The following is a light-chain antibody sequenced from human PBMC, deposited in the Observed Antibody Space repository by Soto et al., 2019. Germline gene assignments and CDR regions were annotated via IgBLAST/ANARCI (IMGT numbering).Light chain of an antibody. Sequence: DIQMTQSPSSVSASIGDRVTITCRASQGISSWLAWYQKKPGEAPKLLIYAASILQSGVPSRFSGSGSGTDFTLTISSLQPEDFAIYYCQQANSFPRTFGQGTKVEIK. CDR1: QGISSW. CDR3: QQANSFPRT. V-gene: IGKV1D-12*01. J-gene: IGKJ1*01. CDR2: AAS.